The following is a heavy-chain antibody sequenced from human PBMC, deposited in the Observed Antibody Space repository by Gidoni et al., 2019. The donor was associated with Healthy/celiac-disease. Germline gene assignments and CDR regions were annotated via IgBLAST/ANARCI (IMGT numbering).Heavy chain of an antibody. V-gene: IGHV3-64*01. Sequence: EVQLVESGGGLVQPGGSMRLSCAASGFTFSSYAMHWVRQAPGKGLEYVSAISSNGGSTYYANSVKGRFTISRDNSKNTLYLQMGSLRAEDMAVYYCATASPATAGYYYYYYGMDVWGQGTTVTVSS. CDR1: GFTFSSYA. CDR2: ISSNGGST. J-gene: IGHJ6*02. CDR3: ATASPATAGYYYYYYGMDV. D-gene: IGHD2-2*01.